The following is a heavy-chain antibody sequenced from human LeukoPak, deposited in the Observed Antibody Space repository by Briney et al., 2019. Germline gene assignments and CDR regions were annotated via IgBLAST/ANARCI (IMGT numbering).Heavy chain of an antibody. CDR1: GFTFSSYA. Sequence: GGSLRLSCAASGFTFSSYAMHWVRQAPGKGLEWVAVISYDGSNKYYADSVKGRFTISRDNSKNTLYLQMNSLRAEDTAVYYCAKGPRFYYDSSGYYSYPAFDIWGQGTMVTVSS. V-gene: IGHV3-30-3*01. J-gene: IGHJ3*02. CDR2: ISYDGSNK. CDR3: AKGPRFYYDSSGYYSYPAFDI. D-gene: IGHD3-22*01.